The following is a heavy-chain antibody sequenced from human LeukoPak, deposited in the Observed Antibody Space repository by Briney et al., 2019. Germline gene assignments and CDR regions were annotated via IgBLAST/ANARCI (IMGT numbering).Heavy chain of an antibody. J-gene: IGHJ5*02. CDR1: GGSFSGYY. D-gene: IGHD1-1*01. CDR2: INHSGST. V-gene: IGHV4-34*01. CDR3: ARGGGGYLTNCWFDP. Sequence: SETLSHTCAVYGGSFSGYYWSWIRQPPGKGLEWIGEINHSGSTNYNPSLKSRVTISVDTSKNQFSLKLSSVTAADTAVYYCARGGGGYLTNCWFDPWGQGSMASVSS.